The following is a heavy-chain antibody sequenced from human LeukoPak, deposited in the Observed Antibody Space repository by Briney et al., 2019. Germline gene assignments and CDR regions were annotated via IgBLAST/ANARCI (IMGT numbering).Heavy chain of an antibody. CDR1: GYTFTSYD. J-gene: IGHJ1*01. V-gene: IGHV1-8*01. D-gene: IGHD3-22*01. Sequence: GASVKVSCKASGYTFTSYDINWVRQAPGQGLEWMGWMNPNSGNTGYSQKFQGRVTMTRNTSISTAYMELSSLRSEDTAVYYCARGLRDSSSREYFQDWGQGTLVTVSS. CDR3: ARGLRDSSSREYFQD. CDR2: MNPNSGNT.